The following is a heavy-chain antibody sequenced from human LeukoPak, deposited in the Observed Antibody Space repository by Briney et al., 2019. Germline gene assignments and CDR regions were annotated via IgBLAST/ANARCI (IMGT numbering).Heavy chain of an antibody. Sequence: GGSLRLSCAASGFTFSNYWMHWVRQPPGKGPVWVSRINSDGSSTNYADSVKGRFTISRDNVKNTLYLQMNSLRAEDTAVYYCAGYDILTGYYREVDYWGQGTLVTVSS. V-gene: IGHV3-74*01. CDR3: AGYDILTGYYREVDY. CDR2: INSDGSST. D-gene: IGHD3-9*01. J-gene: IGHJ4*02. CDR1: GFTFSNYW.